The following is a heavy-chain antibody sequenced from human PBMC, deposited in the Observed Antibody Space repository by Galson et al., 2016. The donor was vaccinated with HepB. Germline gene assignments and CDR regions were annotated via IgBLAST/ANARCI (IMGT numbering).Heavy chain of an antibody. Sequence: SLRLSCAASGFAFGSHWMHWVRQVPGKGLVWVSRINSDGTISNYADSVKGRSTISRDNAKNTLHLQMNSLRVEDTAVYYCGRDHSVVLTTAYNWFDPWGQGTLVTVSS. CDR1: GFAFGSHW. D-gene: IGHD4-23*01. CDR3: GRDHSVVLTTAYNWFDP. CDR2: INSDGTIS. V-gene: IGHV3-74*01. J-gene: IGHJ5*02.